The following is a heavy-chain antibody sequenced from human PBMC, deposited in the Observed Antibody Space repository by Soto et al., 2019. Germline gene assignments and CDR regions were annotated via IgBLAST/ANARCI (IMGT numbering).Heavy chain of an antibody. J-gene: IGHJ4*02. CDR1: GFSLSTTEMR. Sequence: FGPTLVNPTQTLAVTCTFSGFSLSTTEMRVSWIRQPPGNALDWLARIDWDDDKFYSTSLKTRLTISKDTSKNQVVLTMTNMGPGDTATYYCARTAGYYRGRHFDNWGQGILVTVSS. D-gene: IGHD2-15*01. CDR2: IDWDDDK. CDR3: ARTAGYYRGRHFDN. V-gene: IGHV2-70*04.